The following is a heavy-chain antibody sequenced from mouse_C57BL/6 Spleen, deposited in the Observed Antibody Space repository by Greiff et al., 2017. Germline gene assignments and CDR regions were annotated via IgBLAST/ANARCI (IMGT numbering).Heavy chain of an antibody. Sequence: VQLQQPGAELVKPGASVKLSCKASGYTFTSYWMQWVKQRPGQGLEWIGEIDPSDCYTNYNQKFKGKATLTVDTSSSTAYLQLSSLASEDSAVYDCARGGRVFAYWGKGTLVTVSA. CDR3: ARGGRVFAY. V-gene: IGHV1-50*01. CDR1: GYTFTSYW. D-gene: IGHD3-3*01. J-gene: IGHJ3*01. CDR2: IDPSDCYT.